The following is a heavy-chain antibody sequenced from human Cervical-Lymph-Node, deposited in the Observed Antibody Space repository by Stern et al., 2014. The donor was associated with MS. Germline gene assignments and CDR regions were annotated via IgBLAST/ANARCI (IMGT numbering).Heavy chain of an antibody. D-gene: IGHD6-19*01. CDR2: LNPNSGNP. CDR1: GYTFTSYD. CDR3: ARCLTESSGWYLYYLED. V-gene: IGHV1-8*01. Sequence: VPLVQSGAEVKKPGASVKVSCKASGYTFTSYDINWVRQATGQGLEWMGWLNPNSGNPGYAQKFQGRVTMTRNNSISTAYMELSSRRSEDTAVYDCARCLTESSGWYLYYLEDWGQGTLVTVSS. J-gene: IGHJ4*02.